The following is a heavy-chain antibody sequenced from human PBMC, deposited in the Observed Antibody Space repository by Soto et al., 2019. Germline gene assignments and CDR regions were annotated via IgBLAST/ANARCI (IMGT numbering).Heavy chain of an antibody. J-gene: IGHJ5*02. Sequence: QLQLQESGSGLVKPSQTLSLTCAVSGGSISSGSYSWSWIRQPPGKRLEWIGYIYHGGSTYYNPSLKSRVTISVDTSKNQFSLRLDSVTAADTAVYYCARGGYYGHWFDPWGQGTLVTVPS. V-gene: IGHV4-30-2*01. D-gene: IGHD1-26*01. CDR3: ARGGYYGHWFDP. CDR2: IYHGGST. CDR1: GGSISSGSYS.